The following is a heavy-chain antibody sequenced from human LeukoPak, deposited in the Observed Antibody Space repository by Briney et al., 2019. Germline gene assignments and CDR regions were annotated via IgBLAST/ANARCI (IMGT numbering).Heavy chain of an antibody. D-gene: IGHD2-15*01. CDR3: ARDDLLGYCSGGSCYSGYYYGMDV. J-gene: IGHJ6*04. Sequence: SGGSLRLSCAASGFTFSSYGMHWVRQAPGKGLEWVAVISYDGSNKYYADSVKGRFTISRDNSKNTLYLQMNSLRAEDTAVYYCARDDLLGYCSGGSCYSGYYYGMDVWGKGTTVTVSS. CDR2: ISYDGSNK. CDR1: GFTFSSYG. V-gene: IGHV3-30*03.